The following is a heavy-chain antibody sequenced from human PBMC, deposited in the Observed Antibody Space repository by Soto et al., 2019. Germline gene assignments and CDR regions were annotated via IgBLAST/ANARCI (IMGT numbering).Heavy chain of an antibody. CDR3: TTDHPYQYDGSCYDH. CDR2: IKSKVDGGTT. V-gene: IGHV3-15*07. J-gene: IGHJ4*02. CDR1: GFIFSNAC. Sequence: EVQLVETGGGLVKPAESLRLSCVGSGFIFSNACINWVRQAPGKGLEWVGRIKSKVDGGTTDYAAPVKGRFTISRDDSKNMVYLQMNFLKTEDTAVYHCTTDHPYQYDGSCYDHWGQGRLVTVSS. D-gene: IGHD3-22*01.